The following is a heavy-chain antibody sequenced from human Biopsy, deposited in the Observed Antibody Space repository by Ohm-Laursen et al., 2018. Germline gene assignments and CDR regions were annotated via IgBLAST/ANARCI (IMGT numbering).Heavy chain of an antibody. J-gene: IGHJ6*02. CDR3: AKWGTSMALYHFYGMDV. Sequence: SLRLSCAASGFSVSSHAMSWVRQAPGKGLEWVSVITGVGGVTYYADPVKGRFTVSRDNSMNTMFLQMNSLRAQDAGTYYCAKWGTSMALYHFYGMDVWGQGTTVSVSS. CDR1: GFSVSSHA. V-gene: IGHV3-23*01. D-gene: IGHD5-18*01. CDR2: ITGVGGVT.